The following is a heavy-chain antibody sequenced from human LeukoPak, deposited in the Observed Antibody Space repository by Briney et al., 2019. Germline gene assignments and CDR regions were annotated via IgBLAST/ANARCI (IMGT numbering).Heavy chain of an antibody. D-gene: IGHD2-15*01. CDR2: ISYDGSNK. CDR1: EFTFTNDF. V-gene: IGHV3-30-3*01. CDR3: ARAAALGS. Sequence: GGSLRLSCAASEFTFTNDFMTWVRQAPGKGLEWVAVISYDGSNKYYADSVKGRFTISRDNSKNTLYLQMNSLRAEDTAVYYCARAAALGSWGQGTMVTVSS. J-gene: IGHJ3*01.